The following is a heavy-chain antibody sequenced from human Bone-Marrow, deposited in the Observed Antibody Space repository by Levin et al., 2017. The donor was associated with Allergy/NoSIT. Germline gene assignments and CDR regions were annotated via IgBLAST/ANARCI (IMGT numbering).Heavy chain of an antibody. Sequence: GGSLLLSFSSSFFSFLLSSLPFFLPSPFPFLSFVSGISTGGETPYYADSVKGRFAISRDNSKNTLSLEMNSLSPDDTAAYFCAKDLWRGRRISTFDSWGHGTLVTVSS. CDR1: FFSFLLSS. J-gene: IGHJ4*01. D-gene: IGHD2-15*01. CDR2: ISTGGETP. V-gene: IGHV3-23*01. CDR3: AKDLWRGRRISTFDS.